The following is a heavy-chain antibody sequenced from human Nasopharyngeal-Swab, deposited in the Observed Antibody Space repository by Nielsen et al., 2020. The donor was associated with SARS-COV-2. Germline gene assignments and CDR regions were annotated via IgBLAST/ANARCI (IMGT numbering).Heavy chain of an antibody. D-gene: IGHD6-13*01. J-gene: IGHJ4*02. Sequence: WIRQPPGKGLEWIGRIYYSGSTYYNRPLKRRVTISVDTSKNQFSLKLSSVTAADTAVYYCARLDVSAAGRDYWGQGTLVTVSS. CDR2: IYYSGST. CDR3: ARLDVSAAGRDY. V-gene: IGHV4-39*01.